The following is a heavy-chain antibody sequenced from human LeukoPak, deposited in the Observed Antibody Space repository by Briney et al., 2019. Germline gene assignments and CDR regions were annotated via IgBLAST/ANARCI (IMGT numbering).Heavy chain of an antibody. CDR2: IYYDGST. CDR1: GGSISNYY. Sequence: SETLSLTCTVSGGSISNYYWSWIRQPPGKGLAGIGYIYYDGSTNYNPSLKSRVTISVETSKNEFSLKLRSVTAADTAVYYCARVTGYRIEDYFDYWGQGTLVTVSS. J-gene: IGHJ4*02. V-gene: IGHV4-59*01. CDR3: ARVTGYRIEDYFDY. D-gene: IGHD6-13*01.